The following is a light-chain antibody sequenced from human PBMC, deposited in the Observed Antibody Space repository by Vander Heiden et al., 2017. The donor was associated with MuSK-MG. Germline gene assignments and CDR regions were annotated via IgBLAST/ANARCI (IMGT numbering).Light chain of an antibody. Sequence: DIQMTQSPSSLSAPVGDRVTITCRASQSIRRNLNWYKQKPGKAPKLLIYAASSLQSGVPSRFSGSGYGTDFTLTISSRQPEDFATYYCQQSDSALQITFGQGTRLEIK. V-gene: IGKV1-39*01. CDR1: QSIRRN. J-gene: IGKJ5*01. CDR3: QQSDSALQIT. CDR2: AAS.